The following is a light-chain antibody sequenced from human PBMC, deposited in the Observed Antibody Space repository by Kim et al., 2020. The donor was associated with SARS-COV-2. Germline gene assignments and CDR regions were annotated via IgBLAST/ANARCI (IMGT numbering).Light chain of an antibody. Sequence: GERATLSCRASQSVGRNVAGYQQKTGQAPRLLIYGASTRATDIPARFSGSGSGTEFTLIISSLQSEDRAEYFCQQYDDWPPWTFGQGTKVESK. CDR2: GAS. CDR1: QSVGRN. V-gene: IGKV3-15*01. J-gene: IGKJ1*01. CDR3: QQYDDWPPWT.